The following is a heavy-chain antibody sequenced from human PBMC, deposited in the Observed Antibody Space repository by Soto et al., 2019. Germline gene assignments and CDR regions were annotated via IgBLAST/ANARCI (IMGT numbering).Heavy chain of an antibody. CDR2: ISAHNYNT. CDR3: ARDPGYYHESNAQRAVEI. D-gene: IGHD3-22*01. CDR1: GYPFNTYG. V-gene: IGHV1-18*01. Sequence: QVQLVQSGAEVKNPGASVKVSCKASGYPFNTYGITWVRQAPGQGLEWMGWISAHNYNTKYAQKFQDRITVTKDTSTSTAYMEVRSLRSDDTALYYCARDPGYYHESNAQRAVEIWGQGTMVIVSS. J-gene: IGHJ3*02.